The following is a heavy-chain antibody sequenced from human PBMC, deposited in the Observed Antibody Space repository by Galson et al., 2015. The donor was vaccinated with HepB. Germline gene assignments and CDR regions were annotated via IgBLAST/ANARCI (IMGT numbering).Heavy chain of an antibody. CDR3: ARDRVSGATTEDDY. CDR2: INTNTGNP. CDR1: GYTFTSYA. D-gene: IGHD1-26*01. V-gene: IGHV7-4-1*02. Sequence: SCKASGYTFTSYAMNWVRQAPGQGLEWMGWINTNTGNPTYAQGFTGRFVFSLDTSVSTAYLQISSLKAEDTAVYYCARDRVSGATTEDDYWGQGTLVTVSS. J-gene: IGHJ4*02.